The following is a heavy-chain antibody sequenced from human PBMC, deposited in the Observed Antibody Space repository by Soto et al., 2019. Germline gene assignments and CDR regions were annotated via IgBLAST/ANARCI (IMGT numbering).Heavy chain of an antibody. V-gene: IGHV1-18*04. Sequence: PGESLKISCKGSGYSFTSYWIGWVRQAPGQGLEWMGWISAYNGNTNYAQKLQGRVTMTTDTSTSTAYMELRSLRSDDTAVYYCARESPPADYWGQGTLVTVSS. CDR3: ARESPPADY. CDR1: GYSFTSYW. J-gene: IGHJ4*02. CDR2: ISAYNGNT.